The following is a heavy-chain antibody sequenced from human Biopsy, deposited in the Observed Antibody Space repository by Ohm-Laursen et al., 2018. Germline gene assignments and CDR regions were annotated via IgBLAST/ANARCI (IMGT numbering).Heavy chain of an antibody. Sequence: SLSLSCAPSGFGVNTYGMHWVRQGPGKGLEWVSVILSDGTKELYADSVKGRFTISRDNSKNTLYLQMNSLRVEDTAVYYCARGPSGVATIGRGQGTLVTVSS. J-gene: IGHJ4*02. CDR2: ILSDGTKE. V-gene: IGHV3-33*05. CDR1: GFGVNTYG. CDR3: ARGPSGVATIG. D-gene: IGHD5-24*01.